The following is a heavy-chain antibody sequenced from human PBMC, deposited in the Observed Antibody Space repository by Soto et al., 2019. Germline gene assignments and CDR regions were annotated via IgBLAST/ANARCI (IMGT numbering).Heavy chain of an antibody. V-gene: IGHV4-59*01. Sequence: QVQLQESGPGLVKPSETLSLTCGVSVDSIGSDYWSWIRQPPGKGLEWIAYIHYTGTSNINPSLKSRVTTSADTSNNPYSRRLSSVPSADTAIYYCARGPYTTYWYFDPWGRGTLVTVSS. CDR1: VDSIGSDY. J-gene: IGHJ2*01. D-gene: IGHD3-16*01. CDR2: IHYTGTS. CDR3: ARGPYTTYWYFDP.